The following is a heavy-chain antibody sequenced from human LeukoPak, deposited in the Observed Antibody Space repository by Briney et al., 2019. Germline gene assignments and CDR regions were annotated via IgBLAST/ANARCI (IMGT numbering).Heavy chain of an antibody. Sequence: PGGSLRLSCTASGFTFGDYAMSWVRQAPGKGLEWVGFIRSKAYGGTTEYAASVKGRFTISRDDSKSIAYLQMNSLKTEDTAVYYRTRDEGTVTTAYWGQGTLVTVSS. J-gene: IGHJ4*02. CDR1: GFTFGDYA. CDR2: IRSKAYGGTT. CDR3: TRDEGTVTTAY. V-gene: IGHV3-49*04. D-gene: IGHD4-17*01.